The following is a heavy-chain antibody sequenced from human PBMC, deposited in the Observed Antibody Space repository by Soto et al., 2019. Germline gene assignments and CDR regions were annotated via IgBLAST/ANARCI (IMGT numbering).Heavy chain of an antibody. D-gene: IGHD3-22*01. V-gene: IGHV1-3*01. J-gene: IGHJ4*02. CDR1: GYTFTSYA. CDR3: ARTGGRKTYYYDSSGQYYCDY. CDR2: INAGNGNT. Sequence: ASVKVSCKASGYTFTSYAMHWVRLAPGQRLEWMGWINAGNGNTKYSQRFQGRVTITRDTSASTAYMELSSLRSVDTAVYYCARTGGRKTYYYDSSGQYYCDYWGQGTLVTVSS.